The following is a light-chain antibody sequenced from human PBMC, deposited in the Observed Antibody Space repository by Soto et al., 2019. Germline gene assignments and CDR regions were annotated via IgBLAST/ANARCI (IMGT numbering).Light chain of an antibody. CDR1: SSDVGAYNY. J-gene: IGLJ3*02. V-gene: IGLV2-14*01. CDR3: SSYTGSSTPWV. CDR2: GVS. Sequence: QSALTQPASVSGSPGQSITISCTRTSSDVGAYNYVSWYQQHPGKAPKLMISGVSNRPSGVSNRFSGSKSCNTASLTISGLQADDEADYYCSSYTGSSTPWVFGGGTKVTVL.